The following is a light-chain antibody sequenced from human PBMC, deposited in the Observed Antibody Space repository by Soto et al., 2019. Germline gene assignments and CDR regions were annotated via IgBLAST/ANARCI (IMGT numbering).Light chain of an antibody. CDR2: GAS. CDR3: QQYDDWLRLT. J-gene: IGKJ4*01. CDR1: QSVNIY. V-gene: IGKV3D-15*01. Sequence: EIVMTQSTATLSVSPGERATLSCRASQSVNIYLAWYQQKPGQAPRLLIFGASSRATGLPARFSGSGSGTEFNLTISSLQSEDFAVYFCQQYDDWLRLTFGGGTKVEIK.